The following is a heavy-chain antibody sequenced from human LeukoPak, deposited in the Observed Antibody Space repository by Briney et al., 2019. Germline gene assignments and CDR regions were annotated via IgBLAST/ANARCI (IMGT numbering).Heavy chain of an antibody. CDR1: GFTFDDYA. D-gene: IGHD1-26*01. CDR2: ISWNSGSI. J-gene: IGHJ4*02. V-gene: IGHV3-9*01. CDR3: AKAELLDYFDY. Sequence: TGRSLRLSCAASGFTFDDYATHWVRQAPGKGLEWVSGISWNSGSIGYADSVKGRFTISRDNAKNSLYLQMNSLRAEDTALYYCAKAELLDYFDYWGQGTLVTVSS.